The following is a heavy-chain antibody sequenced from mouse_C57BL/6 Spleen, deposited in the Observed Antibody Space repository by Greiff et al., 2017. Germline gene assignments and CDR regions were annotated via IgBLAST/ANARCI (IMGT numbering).Heavy chain of an antibody. J-gene: IGHJ1*03. Sequence: QVQLKQPGAELVMPGASVKLSCKASGYTFTSYWMHWVKQRPGQGLEWIGEIDPSDSYTNYNQKFKGKSTLTVNKSSSTAYMQLSSLTSEDSAVYYCARSRYCDVGGTGTTVTVSS. V-gene: IGHV1-69*01. CDR1: GYTFTSYW. CDR2: IDPSDSYT. CDR3: ARSRYCDV.